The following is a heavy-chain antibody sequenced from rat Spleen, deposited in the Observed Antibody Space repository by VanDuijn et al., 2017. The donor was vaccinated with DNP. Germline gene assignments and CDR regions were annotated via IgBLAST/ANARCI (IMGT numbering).Heavy chain of an antibody. CDR1: GFTFSNYY. D-gene: IGHD1-2*01. J-gene: IGHJ1*01. V-gene: IGHV5-25*01. Sequence: EVQLVESGGGLVQPGRSMKLSCAASGFTFSNYYMAWVRQAPTKGLEWVASISISGDSTYYRDSVKGRFTISRDDAKSSLYLQMNSLKSEDTATYYCARGSSSIYWYFDFWGPGTMVTVSS. CDR2: ISISGDST. CDR3: ARGSSSIYWYFDF.